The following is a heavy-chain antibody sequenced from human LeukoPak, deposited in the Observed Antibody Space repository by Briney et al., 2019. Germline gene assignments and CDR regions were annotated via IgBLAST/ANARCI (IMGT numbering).Heavy chain of an antibody. J-gene: IGHJ4*02. CDR1: GGTFSSYA. D-gene: IGHD4-17*01. CDR3: ARGGDYDATYYFDY. V-gene: IGHV1-69*01. Sequence: ASVKVSCKASGGTFSSYAISWVRQAPGQGLEWMGGIIPIFGTANYAQKFQGRVTITADESTSTAYMELSSLRSEDTAVYYCARGGDYDATYYFDYWGQGTLVTVSS. CDR2: IIPIFGTA.